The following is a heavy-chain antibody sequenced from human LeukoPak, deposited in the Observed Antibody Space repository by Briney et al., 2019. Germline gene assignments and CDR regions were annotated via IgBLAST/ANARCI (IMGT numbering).Heavy chain of an antibody. CDR1: GGSFSGYY. CDR2: SNHSGIT. V-gene: IGHV4-34*01. J-gene: IGHJ4*02. Sequence: PSETLSLTCAVYGGSFSGYYWSWIRQPPGKGLEWIGESNHSGITTYNPSLKSRVTVSQDTSKTQFSLTLSSVTAADTAVYYCARGEGSGSYMSYFDYWARGGLVTVSS. D-gene: IGHD3-10*01. CDR3: ARGEGSGSYMSYFDY.